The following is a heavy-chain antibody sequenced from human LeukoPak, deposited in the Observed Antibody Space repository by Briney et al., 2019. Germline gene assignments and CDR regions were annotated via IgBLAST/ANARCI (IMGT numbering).Heavy chain of an antibody. CDR3: AREGRSSSPMDY. J-gene: IGHJ4*02. CDR1: GFTFNSYW. V-gene: IGHV5-51*01. CDR2: IYPGDSDT. Sequence: GGSLRLSCAASGFTFNSYWIGWVRQIPGKGLEWMGIIYPGDSDTRYSPSFQGQVTISADKSISTAYLQWGSLKASDTAMYYCAREGRSSSPMDYWGQGTLVTVSS. D-gene: IGHD6-6*01.